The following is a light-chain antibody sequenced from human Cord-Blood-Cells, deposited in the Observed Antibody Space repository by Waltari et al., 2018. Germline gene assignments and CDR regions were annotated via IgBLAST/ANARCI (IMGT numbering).Light chain of an antibody. Sequence: DIVLTQSPATLSLSPGERATLSCRASQSVSSYLAWYQQKPGQAPRLLIYDASNRATGIPARFSGSGSGTDFTLTISSLEPEDFAVYHCQQRSNWPPTFGGGTKVEIK. CDR2: DAS. J-gene: IGKJ4*01. CDR1: QSVSSY. CDR3: QQRSNWPPT. V-gene: IGKV3-11*01.